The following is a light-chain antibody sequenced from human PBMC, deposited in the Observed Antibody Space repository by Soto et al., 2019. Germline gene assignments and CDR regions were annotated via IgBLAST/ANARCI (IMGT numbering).Light chain of an antibody. CDR3: QQYNIWPPWT. V-gene: IGKV3-15*01. CDR1: QSISSS. J-gene: IGKJ1*01. CDR2: GAS. Sequence: EIVMTQSPATLSVSPGERATLSCRASQSISSSLAWYQQKPGQAPRLLIYGASTRATGIPARFRGSGSGTEFTLTISSLQSEDFAVYYCQQYNIWPPWTFGQGTKVEIK.